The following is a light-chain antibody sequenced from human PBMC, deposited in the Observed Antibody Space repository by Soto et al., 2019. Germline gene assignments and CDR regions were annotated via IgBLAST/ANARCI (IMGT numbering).Light chain of an antibody. J-gene: IGKJ4*01. CDR2: AAS. CDR1: QGVRND. V-gene: IGKV1-6*01. Sequence: EMTQSPSSLSASVGDRFTITGLGSQGVRNDLGWYQQKPGKAPKLLIYAASSLQSGVPSRFSGSGSGTDFTLTISSLQPEDFATYYCLQDYTYPLLPFGGGTMVAIK. CDR3: LQDYTYPLLP.